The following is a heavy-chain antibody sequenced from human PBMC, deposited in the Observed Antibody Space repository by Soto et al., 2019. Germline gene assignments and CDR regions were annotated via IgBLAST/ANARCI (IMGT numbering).Heavy chain of an antibody. V-gene: IGHV3-23*01. CDR1: GLTFRNYA. J-gene: IGHJ4*02. Sequence: EVYLLESGGGLVQPGGSLRLSCTASGLTFRNYAMTWVSQAPGRGLEWVSGISGSGSMKYYADSVKGRFTISRDNSKNMLFLQMDSLRDEDTAMYHCAKEAVASEQVPIPGDSWGQGTLVTVSS. CDR2: ISGSGSMK. CDR3: AKEAVASEQVPIPGDS. D-gene: IGHD2-15*01.